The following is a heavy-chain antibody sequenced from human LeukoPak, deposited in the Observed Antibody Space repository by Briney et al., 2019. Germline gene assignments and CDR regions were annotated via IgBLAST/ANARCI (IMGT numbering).Heavy chain of an antibody. CDR2: IIPILGIA. D-gene: IGHD5-12*01. Sequence: SVKVSCKASGGTFSSYAISWVRQASGQGLEWMGRIIPILGIANYAQKFQGRVTITADKSTSTAYMELSSLRSEDTAVYYCAREVDIVATIDSSFDYWGQGTLVTVSS. J-gene: IGHJ4*02. V-gene: IGHV1-69*04. CDR1: GGTFSSYA. CDR3: AREVDIVATIDSSFDY.